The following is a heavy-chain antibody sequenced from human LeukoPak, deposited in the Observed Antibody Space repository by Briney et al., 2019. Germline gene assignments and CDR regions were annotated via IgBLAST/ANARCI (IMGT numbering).Heavy chain of an antibody. D-gene: IGHD2-2*01. CDR1: GWSFNDHY. V-gene: IGHV4-34*01. CDR3: ARGQVPAARGYNWFDP. J-gene: IGHJ5*02. CDR2: INARGDT. Sequence: SETLSLTCAVYGWSFNDHYWNWIRQPPGKGLEWIGEINARGDTNFNPSLKSRVTISVDSSKNQFSLTLRYMIAADTAVYYCARGQVPAARGYNWFDPWGQGTLVTVSS.